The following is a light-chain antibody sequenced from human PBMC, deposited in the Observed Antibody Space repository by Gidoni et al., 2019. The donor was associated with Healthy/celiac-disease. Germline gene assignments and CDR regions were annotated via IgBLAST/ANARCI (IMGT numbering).Light chain of an antibody. CDR2: WAS. J-gene: IGKJ1*01. CDR3: QQYYSTPRT. CDR1: QSVLYSSNNKNY. V-gene: IGKV4-1*01. Sequence: DIVLTQPPDSLAVSLGERATINCKSSQSVLYSSNNKNYLAWYQQKPGQPPKLHIYWASTRESGVPDRFSGSGSGTDFTLTISSLQAEDVAVYYCQQYYSTPRTFGQGTKVEIK.